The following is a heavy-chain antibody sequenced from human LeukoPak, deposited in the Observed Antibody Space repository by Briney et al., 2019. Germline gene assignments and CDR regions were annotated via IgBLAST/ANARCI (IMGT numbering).Heavy chain of an antibody. CDR3: AIQREEDDSSGYIHRDFDF. Sequence: LSLTCAVYGGSFSVYYWSWIRQPPGEGLEWIAYISSSGGNIKYADSVQGRLTISRDNAKKSLYLQMNSLRAEDTGGYYCAIQREEDDSSGYIHRDFDFWGQGTLVIVSS. CDR2: ISSSGGNI. D-gene: IGHD3-22*01. V-gene: IGHV3-11*04. J-gene: IGHJ4*02. CDR1: GGSFSVYY.